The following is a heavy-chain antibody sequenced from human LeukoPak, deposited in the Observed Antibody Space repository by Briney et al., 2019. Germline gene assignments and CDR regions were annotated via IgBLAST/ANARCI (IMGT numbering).Heavy chain of an antibody. J-gene: IGHJ4*02. CDR3: AGEIPYPDCSSSGCYGPWDY. D-gene: IGHD2-2*01. Sequence: GASVKVSCKASGYTFTSYYMHWVRQAPGQGLEWMGIINPSGGSTSYAQKFQGRVTMTTDTPTSTAYMELRSLKSDDTALYYCAGEIPYPDCSSSGCYGPWDYWGQGALVTVSS. CDR1: GYTFTSYY. CDR2: INPSGGST. V-gene: IGHV1-46*01.